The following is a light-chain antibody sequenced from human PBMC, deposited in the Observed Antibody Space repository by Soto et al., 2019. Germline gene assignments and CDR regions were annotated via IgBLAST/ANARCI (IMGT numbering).Light chain of an antibody. V-gene: IGKV4-1*01. CDR1: QSLLYSANNKNY. J-gene: IGKJ1*01. CDR2: WAS. CDR3: QQYYNTPQT. Sequence: DIVMTQSPDSLAVSLGERAAINCKSSQSLLYSANNKNYLAWYQQKPGQPPKLLIYWASTREPGVPDRFSGSGSGTDFTLTISSLQAEDAAVYYCQQYYNTPQTFGQGTKVEVK.